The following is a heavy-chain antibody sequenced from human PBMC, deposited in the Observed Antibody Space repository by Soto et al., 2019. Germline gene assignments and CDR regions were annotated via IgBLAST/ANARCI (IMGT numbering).Heavy chain of an antibody. V-gene: IGHV1-18*01. Sequence: QAQLVQSGAEMKKPGASVKVSCKASGYTLSNYGISWVRQAPGQGLERMGGSSTYNGNTKYAKKFQGRVTMTTDTSTSTAYMELRSLRSDDTAVYYCVRDHHDFSSDYHYYHMDVWGKGTTVTVSS. J-gene: IGHJ6*03. CDR3: VRDHHDFSSDYHYYHMDV. D-gene: IGHD3-3*01. CDR2: SSTYNGNT. CDR1: GYTLSNYG.